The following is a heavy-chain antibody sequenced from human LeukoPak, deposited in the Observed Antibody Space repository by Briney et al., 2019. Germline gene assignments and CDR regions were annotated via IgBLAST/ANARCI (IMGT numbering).Heavy chain of an antibody. V-gene: IGHV3-23*01. CDR2: ISGSGGST. CDR1: GLTFSSYA. J-gene: IGHJ4*02. D-gene: IGHD6-6*01. Sequence: GGSLRLSCAASGLTFSSYAMSWVRQAPGKGLEWVSAISGSGGSTYYADSVKGRFTISRDNSKNTLYLQMNSLRAEDTAVYYCAKHGSGSSITGYWGQGTLVTVSS. CDR3: AKHGSGSSITGY.